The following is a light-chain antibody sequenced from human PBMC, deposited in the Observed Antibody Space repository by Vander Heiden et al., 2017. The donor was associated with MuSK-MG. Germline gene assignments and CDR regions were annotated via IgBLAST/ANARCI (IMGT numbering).Light chain of an antibody. V-gene: IGLV1-40*01. Sequence: QSVLTQPPSLSGAPGQRVTIPCTGSSSTIGAGYDVHWYQQLPGTAPKLLIYGNSNRPSGVPDRFSGSKSGTSASLAITGLQAEDEADYYCQSYDSSLSGSVFGGGTKLTVL. CDR3: QSYDSSLSGSV. CDR1: SSTIGAGYD. J-gene: IGLJ2*01. CDR2: GNS.